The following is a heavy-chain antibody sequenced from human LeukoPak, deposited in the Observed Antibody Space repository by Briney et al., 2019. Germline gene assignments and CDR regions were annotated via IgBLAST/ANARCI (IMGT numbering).Heavy chain of an antibody. CDR3: ARDSLVAVAGIRYYYYYMDV. CDR1: GFTFSSYA. J-gene: IGHJ6*03. V-gene: IGHV3-30*04. Sequence: GGSLRLSCAASGFTFSSYAMHWVRQAPGKGLKWVAVTSFDGSDNYYADSVKGRFTISRDNAKNTLYLQMNSLRAEDTAVYYCARDSLVAVAGIRYYYYYMDVWGKGTTVTVSS. D-gene: IGHD6-19*01. CDR2: TSFDGSDN.